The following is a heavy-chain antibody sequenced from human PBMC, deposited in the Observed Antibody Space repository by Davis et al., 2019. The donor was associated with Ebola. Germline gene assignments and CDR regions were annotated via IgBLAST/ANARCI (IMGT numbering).Heavy chain of an antibody. CDR1: GYTFTNYA. Sequence: ASVKVSCKASGYTFTNYAMNWVRQAPGQGLEWMGWINTSTGNPTYAPGFTGRFVFSLGTSVSTAYLQISSLKAEDTAVYYCARAVAGAEGYFEYWGQGTLVTVSS. CDR2: INTSTGNP. V-gene: IGHV7-4-1*02. CDR3: ARAVAGAEGYFEY. J-gene: IGHJ4*02. D-gene: IGHD6-19*01.